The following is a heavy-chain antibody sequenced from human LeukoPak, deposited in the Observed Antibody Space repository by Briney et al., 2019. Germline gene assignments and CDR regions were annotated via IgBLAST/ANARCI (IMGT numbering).Heavy chain of an antibody. D-gene: IGHD4-17*01. CDR3: AGYATTVTTNDY. J-gene: IGHJ4*02. CDR1: GGSFSGYY. Sequence: PSETLPETRAVCGGSFSGYYWSWIRQPPGKGLEWIGFIYYSGSTNYNPSRKSRVTISVDTYKNQFSLKLGSVSAADTAVYYCAGYATTVTTNDYWGPGNPGPVSS. CDR2: IYYSGST. V-gene: IGHV4-59*08.